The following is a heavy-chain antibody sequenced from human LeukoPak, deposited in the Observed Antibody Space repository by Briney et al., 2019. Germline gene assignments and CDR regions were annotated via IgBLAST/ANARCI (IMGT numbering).Heavy chain of an antibody. Sequence: GGSLRLSCAASGFTFSSYGMHWVRQAPGKGLEWVAVISYDGSNKYYADSVKGRFTISRDNSKNTLYLQMNSLRAEDTAVYYCASPGEQWLVLPSAFDYWGQGTLVTVSS. V-gene: IGHV3-30*03. CDR3: ASPGEQWLVLPSAFDY. D-gene: IGHD6-19*01. CDR1: GFTFSSYG. J-gene: IGHJ4*02. CDR2: ISYDGSNK.